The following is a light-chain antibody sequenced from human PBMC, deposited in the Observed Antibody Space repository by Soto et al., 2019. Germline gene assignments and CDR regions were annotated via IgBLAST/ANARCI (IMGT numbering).Light chain of an antibody. CDR2: GAS. V-gene: IGKV3-20*01. CDR1: QSVSSSY. Sequence: VLTQSPGTLSLSPGQRATLSSRATQSVSSSYLAWYQQKPGQAPRLLIYGASSRAPGIPDRFSGSGSGTDFTLTISRLEPEDFAVYYCQQYGSSPWTFGQGPKVDIK. J-gene: IGKJ1*01. CDR3: QQYGSSPWT.